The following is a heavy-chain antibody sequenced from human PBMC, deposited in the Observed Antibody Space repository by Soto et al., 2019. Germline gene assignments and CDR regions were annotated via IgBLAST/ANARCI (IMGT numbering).Heavy chain of an antibody. Sequence: SETLSLTCTVSGGSISSSSYYWGWIRQPPGKGLEWIGSIYYSGSTYYNPSLKSRVTISVDTSKNQFSLKLSSVTAADTAVYYCARPSIAAAEFDPWGQGTLVTVSS. CDR1: GGSISSSSYY. CDR2: IYYSGST. D-gene: IGHD6-13*01. J-gene: IGHJ5*02. V-gene: IGHV4-39*01. CDR3: ARPSIAAAEFDP.